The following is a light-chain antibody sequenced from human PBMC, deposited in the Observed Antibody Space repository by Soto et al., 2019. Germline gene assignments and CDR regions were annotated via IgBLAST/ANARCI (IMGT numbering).Light chain of an antibody. CDR1: QSLLYRNGYNY. Sequence: DIVMTQSPLSLPVTPGEPASISCRSSQSLLYRNGYNYLDWYLQKPGQSPQLLISLGSIRASGVPDRFSGSGSGTDFILKISKVEAEDVGVYYCMQALQTPPWTFGPGTKVEI. V-gene: IGKV2-28*01. CDR2: LGS. CDR3: MQALQTPPWT. J-gene: IGKJ1*01.